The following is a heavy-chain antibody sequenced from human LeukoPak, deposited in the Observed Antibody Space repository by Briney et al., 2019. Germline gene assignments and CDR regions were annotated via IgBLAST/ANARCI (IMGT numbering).Heavy chain of an antibody. CDR3: ARGDDILTGYPLDAFDI. CDR2: INPNSGGT. CDR1: GYTFTGYY. J-gene: IGHJ3*02. Sequence: ASVKVSCKASGYTFTGYYMHWVRQAPGQGLEWMGWINPNSGGTNYAQKFQGRVTMTRDTSISTAYTELSRLRSDDTAVYYCARGDDILTGYPLDAFDIWGQGTMVTVSS. V-gene: IGHV1-2*02. D-gene: IGHD3-9*01.